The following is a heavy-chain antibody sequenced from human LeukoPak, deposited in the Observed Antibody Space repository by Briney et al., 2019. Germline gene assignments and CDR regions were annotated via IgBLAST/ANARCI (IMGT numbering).Heavy chain of an antibody. J-gene: IGHJ4*02. CDR2: ISTSGSTT. V-gene: IGHV3-11*01. D-gene: IGHD6-6*01. Sequence: PGGSLRLSCAASGFTFSDYYMDWIRQAPGMGLEWVSCISTSGSTTYYADSVKGRFTVSRDNAKNSLSLQMNSLRDEDTAVYYCTTYSSSSGGIDYWGQGTLVTVSS. CDR3: TTYSSSSGGIDY. CDR1: GFTFSDYY.